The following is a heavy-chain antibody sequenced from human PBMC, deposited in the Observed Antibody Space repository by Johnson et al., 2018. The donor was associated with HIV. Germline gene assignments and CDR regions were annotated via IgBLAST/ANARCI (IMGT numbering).Heavy chain of an antibody. CDR3: ARSGYGSGSTHDAFDI. CDR1: GFTFSKYG. CDR2: IRYDGSSR. Sequence: QVQLVESGGGVVQPGGSLRLSCAASGFTFSKYGMHWVRQAPGTGLDWVAFIRYDGSSRYYANSVKGRFTISRDNSKSTLYLQMNSLRPEDTAVYYCARSGYGSGSTHDAFDIWGQGTMVTVSS. J-gene: IGHJ3*02. V-gene: IGHV3-30*02. D-gene: IGHD3-10*01.